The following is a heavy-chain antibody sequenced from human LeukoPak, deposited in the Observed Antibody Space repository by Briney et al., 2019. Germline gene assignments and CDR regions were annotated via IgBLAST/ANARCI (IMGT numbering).Heavy chain of an antibody. D-gene: IGHD3-10*01. Sequence: PSETLSLTCTVSGDSISSGNYYWSWVRQPPGKGLEWIGEIYHSGSTNYNPSLKSRVTISVDTSKNQFSLKLSSVTAADTAVYYCVVTMVRGVISGNFDYWGQGTLVTVSS. CDR2: IYHSGST. V-gene: IGHV4-39*07. CDR1: GDSISSGNYY. J-gene: IGHJ4*02. CDR3: VVTMVRGVISGNFDY.